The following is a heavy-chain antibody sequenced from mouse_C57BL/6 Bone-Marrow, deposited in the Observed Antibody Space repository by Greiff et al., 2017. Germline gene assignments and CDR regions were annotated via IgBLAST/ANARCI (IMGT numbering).Heavy chain of an antibody. CDR1: GYTFTSYW. J-gene: IGHJ1*03. CDR3: AHGNYFYWYFAV. Sequence: QVQLQQPGAELVKPGASVKLSCKASGYTFTSYWMHWVKQRPGRGLEWLGRIDPNSGGTKYNEKFKSKATLTVDKPSSTGYMQLSILTSEDSAVYYCAHGNYFYWYFAVWGTGTTVTVSS. D-gene: IGHD2-1*01. CDR2: IDPNSGGT. V-gene: IGHV1-72*01.